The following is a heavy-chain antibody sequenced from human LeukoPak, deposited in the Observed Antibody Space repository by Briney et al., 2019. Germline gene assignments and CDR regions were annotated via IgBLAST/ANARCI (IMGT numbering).Heavy chain of an antibody. J-gene: IGHJ5*02. V-gene: IGHV4-39*01. D-gene: IGHD3-22*01. Sequence: SQTLSLTCTVSGGSISSGSYYWVWIRQPPGKGLEWIGSIYYSGSTYYNPSLKSRVTISVDTSKNQFSLKLSSVTAADTAVYYCARHSYDSSGYPFDPWGQGTLVTVSS. CDR1: GGSISSGSYY. CDR3: ARHSYDSSGYPFDP. CDR2: IYYSGST.